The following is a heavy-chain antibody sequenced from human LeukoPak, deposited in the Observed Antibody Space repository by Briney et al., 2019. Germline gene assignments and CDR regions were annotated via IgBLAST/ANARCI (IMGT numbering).Heavy chain of an antibody. J-gene: IGHJ6*03. D-gene: IGHD5-24*01. Sequence: GGSLRLSCAASGFTFSDYYMSWIRQAPGKGLEWVSYISSSGSTIYYADSVKGRFTISRDNAKNSLYLQMNSLRAEDTAVYYCATYNTNYYYYYMDVWGKGTTVTISS. V-gene: IGHV3-11*01. CDR3: ATYNTNYYYYYMDV. CDR1: GFTFSDYY. CDR2: ISSSGSTI.